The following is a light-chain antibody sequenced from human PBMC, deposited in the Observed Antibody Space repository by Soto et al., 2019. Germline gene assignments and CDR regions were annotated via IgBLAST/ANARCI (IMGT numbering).Light chain of an antibody. Sequence: QSVLTQPPSVSAAPGQKVTISCSGSSSNIGGNSVSWYQQLPGTAPKLLIYDDNKRPSGIPDRFSGSKSVTSATLGITGFQTGDEADYYCGSWDSSLSAYVFGTGTKGTVL. CDR2: DDN. CDR1: SSNIGGNS. V-gene: IGLV1-51*01. J-gene: IGLJ1*01. CDR3: GSWDSSLSAYV.